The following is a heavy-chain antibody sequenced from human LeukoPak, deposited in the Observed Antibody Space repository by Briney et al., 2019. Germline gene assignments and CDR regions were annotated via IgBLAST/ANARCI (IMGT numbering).Heavy chain of an antibody. CDR2: ISDSGKTR. D-gene: IGHD4-17*01. Sequence: PGGSLRLSCAASGFTFSSSEMNWVRQAPGKGLEWVSYISDSGKTRYYADSVKGRFTISRDNAKNSLYLQMNSLRGEDTAVYYCAKDRDPYGDYLSGFDYWGQGTLVTVSS. J-gene: IGHJ4*02. CDR3: AKDRDPYGDYLSGFDY. CDR1: GFTFSSSE. V-gene: IGHV3-48*03.